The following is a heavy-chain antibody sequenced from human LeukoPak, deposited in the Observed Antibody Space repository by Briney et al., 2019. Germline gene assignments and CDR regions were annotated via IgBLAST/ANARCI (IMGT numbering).Heavy chain of an antibody. J-gene: IGHJ4*02. CDR3: ASKGSSGWYYY. CDR1: GFSFSSYH. Sequence: GGSLRLPCAASGFSFSSYHMNWVRQAPGKGLEWVSSITSSSSYIYYADSVKGRFTIPRDNAKNSLYLQMNSLRAEDTAVYYCASKGSSGWYYYWGQGTLVTVSS. D-gene: IGHD6-19*01. CDR2: ITSSSSYI. V-gene: IGHV3-21*01.